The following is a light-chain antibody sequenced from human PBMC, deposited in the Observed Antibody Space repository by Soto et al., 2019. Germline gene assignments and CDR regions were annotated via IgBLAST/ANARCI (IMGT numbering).Light chain of an antibody. CDR3: QQSYTAPSIT. Sequence: IQLTQSPSSLCASVGDKVTITCRASQSISSSLNWYQQKSGKAPNLLIYGVSRLQGGVPSRFSGSGSGTDFTLSISSLQPEDFATYYCQQSYTAPSITFGQGTRLEIK. V-gene: IGKV1-39*01. CDR1: QSISSS. J-gene: IGKJ5*01. CDR2: GVS.